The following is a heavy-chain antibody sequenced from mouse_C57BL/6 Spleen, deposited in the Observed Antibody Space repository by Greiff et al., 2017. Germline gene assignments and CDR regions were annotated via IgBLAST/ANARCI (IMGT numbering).Heavy chain of an antibody. J-gene: IGHJ1*03. Sequence: DVKLVESEGGLVQPGSSMKLSCTASGFTFSDYYMAWVRQVPEKGLEWVANINHDGSSTYYLDSLKSRFIISRDNAKNILYLQMSSLKSEDTATYYCARGRAGYWYFDVWGTGTTVTVSS. V-gene: IGHV5-16*01. CDR3: ARGRAGYWYFDV. CDR1: GFTFSDYY. D-gene: IGHD3-3*01. CDR2: INHDGSST.